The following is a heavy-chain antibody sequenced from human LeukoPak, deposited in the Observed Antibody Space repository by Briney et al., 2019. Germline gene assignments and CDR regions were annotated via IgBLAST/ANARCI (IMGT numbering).Heavy chain of an antibody. J-gene: IGHJ6*03. D-gene: IGHD6-19*01. CDR1: GYSISSGYY. CDR2: IYHGGST. CDR3: ARIRGYGSDYYYYYMDV. V-gene: IGHV4-38-2*02. Sequence: SETLSLTCTVSGYSISSGYYWGWIRQPPGKGLEWIGSIYHGGSTNYNPSLKSRVTISVDKSKNQFSLKLSSVTAADTAMYYCARIRGYGSDYYYYYMDVWDKGTTVTVSS.